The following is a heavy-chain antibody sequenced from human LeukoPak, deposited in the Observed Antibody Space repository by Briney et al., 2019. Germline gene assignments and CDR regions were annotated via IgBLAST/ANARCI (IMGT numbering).Heavy chain of an antibody. CDR2: INHSGST. V-gene: IGHV4-34*01. CDR1: GGSFSGYY. Sequence: PSETLSLTCAVYGGSFSGYYWSWIRQPPGKGLEWIGEINHSGSTNYNLSLKSRVTISVDTSKNQFSLKLSSVTAADTAVYYCARGLWGPYYFDYWGQGTLVTVSS. D-gene: IGHD3-16*01. J-gene: IGHJ4*02. CDR3: ARGLWGPYYFDY.